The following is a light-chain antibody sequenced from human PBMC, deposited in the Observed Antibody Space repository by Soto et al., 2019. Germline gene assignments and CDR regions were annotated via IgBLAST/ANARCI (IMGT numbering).Light chain of an antibody. CDR2: DAS. J-gene: IGKJ4*01. CDR3: QQRINWPPLT. Sequence: DIVLTQSPATLSLSTGERATLSCRASQSVSSYLAWYQQKPGQAPRLLIYDASNRATGIPARFSGSGSGTDFTHTIISLVPEDFAVYYCQQRINWPPLTFGVGTKVEIK. V-gene: IGKV3-11*01. CDR1: QSVSSY.